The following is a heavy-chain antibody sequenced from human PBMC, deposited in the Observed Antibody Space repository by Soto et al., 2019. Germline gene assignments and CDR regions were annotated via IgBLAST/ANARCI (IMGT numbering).Heavy chain of an antibody. CDR3: AREYCSSTSCYFDY. CDR1: GFTFSSYA. V-gene: IGHV3-30-3*01. Sequence: GGSLRLSCAASGFTFSSYAMHWVRQAPGKGLEWVAVISYDGSNKYYADSVKGRFTISRDNSKNALYLQMNSLRAEDTAVYYCAREYCSSTSCYFDYWGQGTMVTVSS. CDR2: ISYDGSNK. D-gene: IGHD2-2*01. J-gene: IGHJ4*02.